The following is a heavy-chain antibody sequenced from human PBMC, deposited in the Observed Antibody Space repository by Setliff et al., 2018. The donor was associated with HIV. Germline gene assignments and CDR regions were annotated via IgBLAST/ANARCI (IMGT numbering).Heavy chain of an antibody. CDR1: GGSIRSYY. V-gene: IGHV4-34*01. CDR2: INQGGTT. CDR3: AVGSQPRLAY. D-gene: IGHD5-18*01. J-gene: IGHJ4*02. Sequence: SETLSLTCSVSGGSIRSYYWSWLRQPPGRGLEWIGEINQGGTTNYNPSLKSQATISVDRSKNQFSLKLSSVTAADSAVYYCAVGSQPRLAYWGQGTLVTVS.